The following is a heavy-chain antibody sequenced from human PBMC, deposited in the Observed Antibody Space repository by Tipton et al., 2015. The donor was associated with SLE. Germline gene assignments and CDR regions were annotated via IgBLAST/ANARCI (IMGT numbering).Heavy chain of an antibody. CDR3: ARAWGIGDRFGY. D-gene: IGHD3-16*01. CDR2: IYSSASS. V-gene: IGHV4-31*03. J-gene: IGHJ4*02. Sequence: TLSLTCNVSGASVSTVGYYWSWVRQSPGKGLEWIGHIYSSASSQYNPSLKSRVSISVHTSKNQVSLKMTSVTAADTALYYCARAWGIGDRFGYWGQGTLVIVSS. CDR1: GASVSTVGYY.